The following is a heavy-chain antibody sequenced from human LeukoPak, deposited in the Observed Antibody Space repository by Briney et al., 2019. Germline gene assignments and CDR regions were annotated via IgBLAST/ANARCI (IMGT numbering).Heavy chain of an antibody. CDR2: IYYSGST. D-gene: IGHD2-21*01. V-gene: IGHV4-39*01. J-gene: IGHJ5*02. CDR1: GGSISSSSHY. Sequence: PSETLSLTCTVSGGSISSSSHYWGWIRQPPGKGLTWIASIYYSGSTYYNPSLKSRVTISVDTSKNQFSLKLTSVTAADTAVYFCARKSLRIGSNNWFDPWGQGTLVIVSS. CDR3: ARKSLRIGSNNWFDP.